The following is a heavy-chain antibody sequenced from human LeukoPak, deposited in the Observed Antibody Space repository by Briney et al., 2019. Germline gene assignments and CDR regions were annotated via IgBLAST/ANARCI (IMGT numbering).Heavy chain of an antibody. D-gene: IGHD2-15*01. V-gene: IGHV3-11*01. CDR2: ISSSGSTI. CDR1: GFTFSDYY. J-gene: IGHJ6*02. CDR3: ARGRAAVTATSYYYHGMDV. Sequence: GGSLRLSCAASGFTFSDYYMSWIRQAPGKGLEWVSYISSSGSTIYYADSVKGRFTISRDNAKNSLYLQMNSLRAEDTAVYYCARGRAAVTATSYYYHGMDVWGQGTTVTVSS.